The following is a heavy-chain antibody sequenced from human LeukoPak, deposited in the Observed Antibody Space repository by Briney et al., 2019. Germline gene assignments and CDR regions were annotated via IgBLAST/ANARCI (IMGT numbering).Heavy chain of an antibody. CDR3: ARSSGFSRFDY. J-gene: IGHJ4*02. CDR1: GYTFTGYY. V-gene: IGHV1-2*02. Sequence: AASVKVSCKASGYTFTGYYMHWVRQAPGQGLEWMGWINPKTGGTRWSQKFQGRVTMTRDRSISTAYMEVTGLESDDTAVYYCARSSGFSRFDYWGQGALVTVSS. CDR2: INPKTGGT. D-gene: IGHD6-19*01.